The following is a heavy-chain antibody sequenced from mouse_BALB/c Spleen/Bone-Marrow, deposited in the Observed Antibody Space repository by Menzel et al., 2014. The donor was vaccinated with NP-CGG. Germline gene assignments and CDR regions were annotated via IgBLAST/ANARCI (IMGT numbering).Heavy chain of an antibody. V-gene: IGHV5-9-4*01. D-gene: IGHD3-1*01. CDR3: TSDRGDD. CDR1: GFIFSYYA. J-gene: IGHJ4*01. Sequence: EVKLLVSGGGLVKPGGSLKLSCAASGFIFSYYAMSWVRQSPEKRLVRVAEISSGGSYTYYPDTVTGRFTISIDNAKNALYLEMSSQRSENTAMYYCTSDRGDDWGQGSSVTISS. CDR2: ISSGGSYT.